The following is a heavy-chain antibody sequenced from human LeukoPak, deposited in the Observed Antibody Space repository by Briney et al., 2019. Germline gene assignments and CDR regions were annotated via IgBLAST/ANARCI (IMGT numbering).Heavy chain of an antibody. D-gene: IGHD3-16*02. J-gene: IGHJ4*02. CDR3: ARVSPLSPYDY. CDR1: GYTFIRNA. CDR2: INVGNGKT. Sequence: ASVKVSCKASGYTFIRNAMHWVRQAPGQRLEWMGWINVGNGKTKYSQKFQGRVTITRDTSASTAYMEVSSLRSEDTAVYYCARVSPLSPYDYWGQGTLVTVSS. V-gene: IGHV1-3*01.